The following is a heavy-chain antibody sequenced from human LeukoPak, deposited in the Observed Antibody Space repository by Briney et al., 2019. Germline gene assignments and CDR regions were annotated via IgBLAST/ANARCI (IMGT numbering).Heavy chain of an antibody. CDR3: AKVQFNWGPIDY. J-gene: IGHJ4*02. Sequence: GGSLRLSYAASGFTFSNFVIRWVRQVPGKGLEWVSSIDGSGDKTHYPDSVRGRFTVSRDNSKNTLYLQMNSLRVEDTATYFCAKVQFNWGPIDYWGQGTPVIVSS. D-gene: IGHD7-27*01. CDR2: IDGSGDKT. CDR1: GFTFSNFV. V-gene: IGHV3-23*01.